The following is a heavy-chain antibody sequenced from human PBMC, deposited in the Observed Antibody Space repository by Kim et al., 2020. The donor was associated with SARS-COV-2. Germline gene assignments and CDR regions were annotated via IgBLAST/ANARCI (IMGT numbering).Heavy chain of an antibody. Sequence: GGSLRLSCAASGFTFSSYAMHWVRQAPGKGLEWVAVISYDGSNKYYADSVKGRFTISRDNSKNTLYLQMNSLRAEDTAVYYCARVGVTMVRGVIIRGSGYYYYYGMDVWGQGTTVTVSS. D-gene: IGHD3-10*01. CDR1: GFTFSSYA. V-gene: IGHV3-30*04. CDR3: ARVGVTMVRGVIIRGSGYYYYYGMDV. CDR2: ISYDGSNK. J-gene: IGHJ6*02.